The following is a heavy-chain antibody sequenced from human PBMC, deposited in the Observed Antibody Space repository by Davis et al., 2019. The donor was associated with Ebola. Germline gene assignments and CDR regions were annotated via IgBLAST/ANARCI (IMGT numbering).Heavy chain of an antibody. CDR1: GGSVSSGSNY. Sequence: GSLRLSCTVSGGSVSSGSNYWSWIRQPPGKELEWIGYIYHSGSTVYNPSLKSRVTISVDRSKNQFSLKLSSVTAADTAVYYCARAQCITNLIFDYWGQGTLVTVSS. J-gene: IGHJ4*02. V-gene: IGHV4-61*01. CDR3: ARAQCITNLIFDY. CDR2: IYHSGST. D-gene: IGHD3-3*01.